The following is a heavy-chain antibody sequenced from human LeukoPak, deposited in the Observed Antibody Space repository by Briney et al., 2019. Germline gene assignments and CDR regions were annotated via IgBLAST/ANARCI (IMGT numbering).Heavy chain of an antibody. Sequence: PSETLSLTCTVSGGSISSGGYYWSWIRQHPGKGLEWIGYIYYSGSTYYNPSLKSRVTISVDTSKNQFSLKLSSMTAADTAVYYCARVGLAARIDYWGQGTLVTVSS. V-gene: IGHV4-31*03. J-gene: IGHJ4*02. D-gene: IGHD6-6*01. CDR1: GGSISSGGYY. CDR2: IYYSGST. CDR3: ARVGLAARIDY.